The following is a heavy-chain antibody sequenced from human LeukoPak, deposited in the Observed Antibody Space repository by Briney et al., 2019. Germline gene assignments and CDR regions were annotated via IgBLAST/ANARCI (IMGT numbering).Heavy chain of an antibody. Sequence: GGSLRLSCAASGFTFSSYAMSWVRQAPGKGLEWVSTVSDSASRTNYADSVKGRFTISKDISKNTLYLQMNSLRAEDTAVYYCAKDLSGAFDIWGQGTMVTVSS. CDR3: AKDLSGAFDI. J-gene: IGHJ3*02. CDR2: VSDSASRT. V-gene: IGHV3-23*01. CDR1: GFTFSSYA.